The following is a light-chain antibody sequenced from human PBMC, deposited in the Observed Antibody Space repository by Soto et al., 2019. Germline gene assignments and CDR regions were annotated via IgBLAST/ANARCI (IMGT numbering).Light chain of an antibody. Sequence: DIQMTQSPSTLSASVGDRVTLTCRASQSFSTWLAWYQQKPGKAPKLLIYKTSTLESGVPSRFSGSGSGTEFTLTISSLQPDDFATYYCQQYNSYPFTFGPGTKVDIK. V-gene: IGKV1-5*03. CDR2: KTS. CDR3: QQYNSYPFT. CDR1: QSFSTW. J-gene: IGKJ3*01.